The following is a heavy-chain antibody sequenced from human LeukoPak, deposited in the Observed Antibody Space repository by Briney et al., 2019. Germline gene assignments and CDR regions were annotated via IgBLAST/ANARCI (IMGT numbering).Heavy chain of an antibody. Sequence: GASVKVSCKASGGTFSSYAISWVRQAPGQGLEWMGWINPNRGDTDYAQRFQGRVTMTRNTSISTAYMELSSLRSEDTAVYYCARGRITMVRGVKLDVWGKGTTVTISS. J-gene: IGHJ6*04. CDR2: INPNRGDT. CDR1: GGTFSSYA. V-gene: IGHV1-8*02. D-gene: IGHD3-10*01. CDR3: ARGRITMVRGVKLDV.